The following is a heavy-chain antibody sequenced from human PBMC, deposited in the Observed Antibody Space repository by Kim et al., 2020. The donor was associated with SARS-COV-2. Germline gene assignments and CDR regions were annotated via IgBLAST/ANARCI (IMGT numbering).Heavy chain of an antibody. CDR3: ARGWFGQVGDY. D-gene: IGHD3-10*01. V-gene: IGHV3-21*01. Sequence: GWSLRLSCAASGFTFNTYTMDWVRQAPGKGLEWVSSITVSSTHIYYADSVKGRFTISRDNARNSVYLQMNSLRVDDTAIYYCARGWFGQVGDYWGQGARVTVSS. J-gene: IGHJ4*02. CDR2: ITVSSTHI. CDR1: GFTFNTYT.